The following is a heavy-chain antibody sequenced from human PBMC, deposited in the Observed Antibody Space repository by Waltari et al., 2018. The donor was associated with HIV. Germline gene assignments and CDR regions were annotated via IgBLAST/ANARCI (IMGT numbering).Heavy chain of an antibody. CDR2: IYYSGST. D-gene: IGHD3-16*01. J-gene: IGHJ3*02. V-gene: IGHV4-31*03. CDR1: GGSISSGGYY. Sequence: QVQLQESGPGLVKPSQTLSLTCTVSGGSISSGGYYWSWIRQHPGKGLEWIGYIYYSGSTYYSPSLRSRVTISVDTSKSQWSLELSCGSAGDSAVYYWARGGQNWGGMMGEDAFDIWGQGTMVTVSS. CDR3: ARGGQNWGGMMGEDAFDI.